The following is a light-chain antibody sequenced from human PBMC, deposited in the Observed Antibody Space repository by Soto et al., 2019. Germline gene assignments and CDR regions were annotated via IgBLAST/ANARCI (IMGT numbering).Light chain of an antibody. CDR2: DAS. CDR1: QSVSSY. CDR3: QQRSNWPPEYT. V-gene: IGKV3-11*01. J-gene: IGKJ2*01. Sequence: EIVLTQSPATLSLSPGERATLSCRASQSVSSYLAWYQQKPGQAPRLLIYDASNRATGIPARFSGSASGTDFTLTISSLEPEDFAVYYCQQRSNWPPEYTFGQGTKLEIK.